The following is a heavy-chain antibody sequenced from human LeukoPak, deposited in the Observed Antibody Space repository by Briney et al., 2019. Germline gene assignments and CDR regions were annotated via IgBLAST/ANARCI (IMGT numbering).Heavy chain of an antibody. CDR3: ASTYFDILTPSYYFDF. Sequence: KPSETLSLTYTVSGGSITSGSHYWGWIRQPPGKGREWIGTIHYRETTYSNPSLKSRVSISIDTSKNQFSLNLSSVAAADTAVFYCASTYFDILTPSYYFDFWGRGTLVTVSS. V-gene: IGHV4-39*01. CDR1: GGSITSGSHY. J-gene: IGHJ4*02. D-gene: IGHD3-9*01. CDR2: IHYRETT.